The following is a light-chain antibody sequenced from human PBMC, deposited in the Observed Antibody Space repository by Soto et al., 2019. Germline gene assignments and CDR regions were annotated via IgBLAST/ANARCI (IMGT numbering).Light chain of an antibody. CDR3: QQYDYLPLT. CDR1: QSVKSS. J-gene: IGKJ4*01. Sequence: EIVMTQSRATLSVSPGERGTLCCRASQSVKSSLAWYQQKPGQAPRLLIYGASTRATGIPARFSGSGSGTDFTFTISSLQPEDIATYYCQQYDYLPLTFGGGTKVDI. V-gene: IGKV3-15*01. CDR2: GAS.